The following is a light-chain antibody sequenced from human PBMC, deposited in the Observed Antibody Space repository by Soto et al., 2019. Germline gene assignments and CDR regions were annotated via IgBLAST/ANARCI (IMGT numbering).Light chain of an antibody. Sequence: LSRSPGTLYQYPGERATLSCRASQVTSRYLSWYQQRPGQAPRLLIYGASSSATGIPDRFSGSGSGTDFTLTISRLEPEDFAVYYCQQYSTSPISFGQGTRLEIK. V-gene: IGKV3-20*01. CDR2: GAS. J-gene: IGKJ5*01. CDR3: QQYSTSPIS. CDR1: QVTSRY.